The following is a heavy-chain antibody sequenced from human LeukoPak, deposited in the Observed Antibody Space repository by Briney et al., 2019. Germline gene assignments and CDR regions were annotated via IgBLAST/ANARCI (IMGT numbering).Heavy chain of an antibody. J-gene: IGHJ3*02. CDR2: ITSTGGTT. V-gene: IGHV3-23*01. CDR1: GFTFSNYA. Sequence: GGSLRLSCEASGFTFSNYAMSWVRQAPGKGLDWVSGITSTGGTTYYADSVQGRFTISRDNSRNTLYLQMNSLRAEDTAVYYCAKDGRNSPLMWGQGTVVSVSS. CDR3: AKDGRNSPLM. D-gene: IGHD2/OR15-2a*01.